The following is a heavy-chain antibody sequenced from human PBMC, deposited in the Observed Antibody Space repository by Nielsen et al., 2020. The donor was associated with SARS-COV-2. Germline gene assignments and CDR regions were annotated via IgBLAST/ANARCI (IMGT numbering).Heavy chain of an antibody. J-gene: IGHJ4*02. CDR3: ARGQGSPPLN. V-gene: IGHV3-43*01. D-gene: IGHD3-10*01. CDR1: GFTFDDYT. Sequence: GGSLRLSCAASGFTFDDYTMHWVRQGPGKGLEWVSLISWDGGSTYYADSVKGRFTISRDNSKNSLYLRMNSLRTEDTAFYYCARGQGSPPLNWGQGTLVTVSS. CDR2: ISWDGGST.